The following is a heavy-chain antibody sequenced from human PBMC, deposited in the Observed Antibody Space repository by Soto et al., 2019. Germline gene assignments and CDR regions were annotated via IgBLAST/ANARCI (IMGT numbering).Heavy chain of an antibody. CDR2: MNPNSGNT. V-gene: IGHV1-8*01. CDR3: ARARGKVRGVTSYYFDY. CDR1: GYTFTSYD. D-gene: IGHD3-10*01. Sequence: QVQLVQSGAEVKKPGASVKVSCKASGYTFTSYDINWVRQATGQGLEWMGWMNPNSGNTGYAQKFQGRVTMTRNTSISTAYMELSSLRSEHTAVYYCARARGKVRGVTSYYFDYWGQGTLVTVSS. J-gene: IGHJ4*02.